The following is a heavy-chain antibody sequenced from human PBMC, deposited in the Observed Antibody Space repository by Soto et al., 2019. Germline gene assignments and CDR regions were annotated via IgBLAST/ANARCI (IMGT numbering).Heavy chain of an antibody. Sequence: SETLSLTCTVSGSSISSSSYYWGWIRQPPGKGLEWIGSIYYSGSTYYNPSLKSRVTISVDTSKNQFSLKLSSVTAADTAVYYCARALEWLYYYMDVWGKGTTVTVSS. CDR2: IYYSGST. J-gene: IGHJ6*03. CDR3: ARALEWLYYYMDV. D-gene: IGHD3-3*01. V-gene: IGHV4-39*01. CDR1: GSSISSSSYY.